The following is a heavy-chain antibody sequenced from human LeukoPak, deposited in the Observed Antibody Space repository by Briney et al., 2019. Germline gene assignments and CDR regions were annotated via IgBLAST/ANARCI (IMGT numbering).Heavy chain of an antibody. CDR3: LREVGSSSWNFYFQH. V-gene: IGHV3-64*01. J-gene: IGHJ1*01. D-gene: IGHD6-13*01. CDR1: GFILSNYG. CDR2: IDSYGGST. Sequence: GGSLRLSCAASGFILSNYGMHWVRQAPGKGLECVAPIDSYGGSTYYANSVKGRFIISRDNSKNTLYLQMSSLRAEDMAVYYCLREVGSSSWNFYFQHWGQGTLVTVSS.